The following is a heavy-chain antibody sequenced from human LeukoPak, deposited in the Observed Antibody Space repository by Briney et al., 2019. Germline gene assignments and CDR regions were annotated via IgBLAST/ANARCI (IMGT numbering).Heavy chain of an antibody. CDR1: GGSISSYY. D-gene: IGHD4-17*01. CDR2: IYYSGST. Sequence: KPSETLSLTCTVSGGSISSYYWSWIRQPPGKGLEWIGYIYYSGSTNYNPSLKSRVTISVDTSKNQFSLKLSSVTAVDTAVYYCAREGKYGDYGYWGQGTLVTVSS. CDR3: AREGKYGDYGY. J-gene: IGHJ4*02. V-gene: IGHV4-59*01.